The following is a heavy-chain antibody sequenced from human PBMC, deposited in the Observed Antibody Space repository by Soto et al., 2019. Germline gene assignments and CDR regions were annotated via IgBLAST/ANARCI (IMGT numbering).Heavy chain of an antibody. J-gene: IGHJ6*02. D-gene: IGHD4-17*01. Sequence: PSETLSLTCTVSGGSISSYYCSWIRQPPGKGLEWIGYIYYSGSTNYNPSLKSRVTISVDTSKNQFSLKLSSVTAADTAVYYCARDLHTTTRYYYYYGMDVWGQGTTVTVSS. CDR3: ARDLHTTTRYYYYYGMDV. V-gene: IGHV4-59*01. CDR2: IYYSGST. CDR1: GGSISSYY.